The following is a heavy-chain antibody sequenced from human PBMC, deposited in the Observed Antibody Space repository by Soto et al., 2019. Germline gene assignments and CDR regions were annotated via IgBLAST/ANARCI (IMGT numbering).Heavy chain of an antibody. D-gene: IGHD3-10*01. J-gene: IGHJ6*02. CDR3: ARSPNYFYYCFDV. V-gene: IGHV4-61*08. CDR2: IYYSGST. Sequence: SETLSLTCTVSGGSVSSGDYFWSWLRQSPGKRLEWVAYIYYSGSTNYNPSLKSRATISVDTSKSPASLTLTSMTAAAAALYYCARSPNYFYYCFDVWGQGTAVTVSS. CDR1: GGSVSSGDYF.